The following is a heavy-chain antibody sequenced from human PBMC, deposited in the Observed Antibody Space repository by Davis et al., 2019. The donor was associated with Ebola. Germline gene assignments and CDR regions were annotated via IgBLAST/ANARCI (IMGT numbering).Heavy chain of an antibody. J-gene: IGHJ6*02. V-gene: IGHV3-23*01. CDR2: ISSGGGAP. Sequence: GESLKISCAASGFTFSTYAMGWVRQAPGKGLEWVSDISSGGGAPYYADSVKGRFTTFRDNPKNTLYLQMNSLRDEDTAVYYCARVRRPAAIGYYYYGMDVWGQGTTVTVSS. CDR1: GFTFSTYA. D-gene: IGHD2-2*01. CDR3: ARVRRPAAIGYYYYGMDV.